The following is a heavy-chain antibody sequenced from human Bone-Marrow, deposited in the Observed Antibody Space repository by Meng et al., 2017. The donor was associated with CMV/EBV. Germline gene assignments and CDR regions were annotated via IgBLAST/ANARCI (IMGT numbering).Heavy chain of an antibody. CDR2: MNPNSGNT. CDR3: AREKTRITGTTPPGIFDY. D-gene: IGHD1-7*01. Sequence: ASVKVSCKASGYTFTNYDINWVRQATGQGLEWMGWMNPNSGNTGYAQKFQGRVTITRNTSISTAYMELSSLRSEDTAVYYCAREKTRITGTTPPGIFDYWGQGTLVTVSS. J-gene: IGHJ4*02. CDR1: GYTFTNYD. V-gene: IGHV1-8*03.